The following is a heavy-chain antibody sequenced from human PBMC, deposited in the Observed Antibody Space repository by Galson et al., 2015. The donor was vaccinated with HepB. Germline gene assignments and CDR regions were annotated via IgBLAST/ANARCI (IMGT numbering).Heavy chain of an antibody. D-gene: IGHD6-19*01. J-gene: IGHJ4*02. CDR1: GFTFCDAW. Sequence: SLRLSCAASGFTFCDAWMSWVRQAPGKGLEWIGFIKVKVDGGTTDYAAPVKGRFTISRDDSKNTLYLQMDSLKTEDTAVYYCTTDLGSGWYARWGQGIPVTVSS. CDR2: IKVKVDGGTT. CDR3: TTDLGSGWYAR. V-gene: IGHV3-15*01.